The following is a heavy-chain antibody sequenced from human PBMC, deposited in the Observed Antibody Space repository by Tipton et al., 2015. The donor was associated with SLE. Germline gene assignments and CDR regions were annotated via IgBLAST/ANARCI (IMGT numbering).Heavy chain of an antibody. CDR2: IKSKTDGGTT. CDR3: TTSMVRGGH. D-gene: IGHD3-10*01. Sequence: GLVKPSETLSLTCGVYGGSFSAYYWSWIRQAPGKGLEWVGRIKSKTDGGTTDYAAPVKGRFTISRDDSKNTLYLQMNSLKTEDTAVYYCTTSMVRGGHWGQGTLVTVSS. J-gene: IGHJ4*02. CDR1: GGSFSAYY. V-gene: IGHV3-15*01.